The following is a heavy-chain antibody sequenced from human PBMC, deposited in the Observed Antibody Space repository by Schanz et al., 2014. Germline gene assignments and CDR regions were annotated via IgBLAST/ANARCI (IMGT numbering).Heavy chain of an antibody. V-gene: IGHV4-39*02. CDR3: ARENVGRGFDY. D-gene: IGHD3-10*02. CDR2: IFYSGST. CDR1: GGSISSSSYY. Sequence: QLQLQESGPGLVKPSETLSLTCTVSGGSISSSSYYWGWIRQPPGKGLEWIGSIFYSGSTYYNLSLKSRVSISVDPPKTQSSLKVNSVTAAETAVYYCARENVGRGFDYWGRGALVTVSS. J-gene: IGHJ4*02.